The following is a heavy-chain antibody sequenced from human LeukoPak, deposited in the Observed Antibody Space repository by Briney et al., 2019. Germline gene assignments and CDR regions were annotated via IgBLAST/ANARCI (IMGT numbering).Heavy chain of an antibody. D-gene: IGHD3-22*01. J-gene: IGHJ5*02. Sequence: GGSLRLSCAASGFTVSSNYMSWVRQAPGKGLEWVSYISSSGSTIYYADSVKGRFTISRDNAKNSLYLQMNSLRAEDTAVYYCARALYYYDSSGYSNWFDPWGQGTLVTVSS. CDR3: ARALYYYDSSGYSNWFDP. CDR1: GFTVSSNY. V-gene: IGHV3-11*04. CDR2: ISSSGSTI.